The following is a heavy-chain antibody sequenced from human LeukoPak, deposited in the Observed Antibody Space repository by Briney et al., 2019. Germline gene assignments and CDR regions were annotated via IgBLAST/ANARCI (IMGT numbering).Heavy chain of an antibody. CDR3: ARDPYGDYVSFFDY. CDR2: IYTSGST. V-gene: IGHV4-4*07. CDR1: GGSISSNY. D-gene: IGHD4-17*01. Sequence: RSSETLSLTCTVSGGSISSNYWTWIRQPTGKGLEWIGRIYTSGSTNYNPSLKSRVAMSVDTSKNQFSLKLSSVTAADTAVYYCARDPYGDYVSFFDYWGQGTLVTVSS. J-gene: IGHJ4*02.